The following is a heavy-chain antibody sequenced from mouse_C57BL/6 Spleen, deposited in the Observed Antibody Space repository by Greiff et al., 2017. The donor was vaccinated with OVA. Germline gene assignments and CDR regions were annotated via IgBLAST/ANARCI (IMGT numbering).Heavy chain of an antibody. Sequence: QVQLQQSGAELAKPGASVKLSCKASGYTFTSYWMHWVKQRPGQGLEWIGYINPSSGYTKYNQKFKDKATLTADKSYSTAYMQLSSLTYEDSAVYYLTRCGNRSNILTCAMDYWGQRTSVTVSS. V-gene: IGHV1-7*01. J-gene: IGHJ4*01. CDR3: TRCGNRSNILTCAMDY. CDR2: INPSSGYT. CDR1: GYTFTSYW. D-gene: IGHD2-5*01.